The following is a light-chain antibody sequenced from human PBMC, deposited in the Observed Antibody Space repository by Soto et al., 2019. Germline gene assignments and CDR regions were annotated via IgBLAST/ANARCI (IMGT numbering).Light chain of an antibody. CDR3: AAWDDSLSGLLV. J-gene: IGLJ2*01. Sequence: QSVLTQPPSASGTPGQRVTISCSGSSTSNIGSNSVYWYQQLPGTAPKLLIYRNDQRPSGVPDRFSGSKSGTSASLAISGLRSEDEADYYCAAWDDSLSGLLVFGGGTKLTVL. CDR1: STSNIGSNS. CDR2: RND. V-gene: IGLV1-47*01.